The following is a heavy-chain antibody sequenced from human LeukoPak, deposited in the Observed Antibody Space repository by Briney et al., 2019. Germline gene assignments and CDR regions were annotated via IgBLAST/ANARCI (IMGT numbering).Heavy chain of an antibody. J-gene: IGHJ4*02. CDR3: AKDLYDFWSGYDRS. D-gene: IGHD3-3*01. CDR2: ISYDGSNK. CDR1: GFTFSSYG. Sequence: GGSLRLSCAASGFTFSSYGMHWVRQAPGKGLEWVAVISYDGSNKYYADSVKGRFTISRDNSKNTLYLQMNSLRGEDTAVYYCAKDLYDFWSGYDRSWGQGTLVTVSS. V-gene: IGHV3-30*18.